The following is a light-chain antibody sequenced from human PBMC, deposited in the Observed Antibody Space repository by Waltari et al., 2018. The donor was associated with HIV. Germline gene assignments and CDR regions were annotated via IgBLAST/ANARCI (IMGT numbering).Light chain of an antibody. Sequence: QSVLTQPPSVSAAPGQSVTSSCFGGSSHIGNHSVSWYQQHTGNPPTPLIYDNNKRPSGIPDRFSASKSGTSATLGITGVQTADEADYYCGTWDNTLIAFWMFGGGTKLTVL. CDR3: GTWDNTLIAFWM. J-gene: IGLJ3*02. CDR2: DNN. CDR1: SSHIGNHS. V-gene: IGLV1-51*01.